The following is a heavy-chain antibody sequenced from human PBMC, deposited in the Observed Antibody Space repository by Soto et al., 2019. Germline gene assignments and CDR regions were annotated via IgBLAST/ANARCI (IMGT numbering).Heavy chain of an antibody. Sequence: EVQLVESGGGLVKPGGSLRLSCAASGFTFSSYSMNWVRQAPGKGLEWVSSISSSSGYIYYADSVKGRFTISRDNAKNSLYLQMNSLRAEDTAVYYCARDGSDYYDIYYYYGMDVWGQGTTVTVSS. D-gene: IGHD3-22*01. J-gene: IGHJ6*02. CDR3: ARDGSDYYDIYYYYGMDV. CDR1: GFTFSSYS. V-gene: IGHV3-21*01. CDR2: ISSSSGYI.